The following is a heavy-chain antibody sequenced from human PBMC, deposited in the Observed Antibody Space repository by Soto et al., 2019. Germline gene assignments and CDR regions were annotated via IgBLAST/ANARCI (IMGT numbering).Heavy chain of an antibody. D-gene: IGHD3-10*01. J-gene: IGHJ6*02. CDR2: IIPIFGTA. V-gene: IGHV1-69*01. Sequence: QVQLVQSGAEVKKPGSSVKVSCKASGGTFSSYAISWVRQAPGQGLEWMGGIIPIFGTANYAQKFQGRVTITADESTSTAYMELSSLRSEDTAVYYCARVGYYYGSGSYYGRKNYYYYGTDVWGQGTTVTVSS. CDR3: ARVGYYYGSGSYYGRKNYYYYGTDV. CDR1: GGTFSSYA.